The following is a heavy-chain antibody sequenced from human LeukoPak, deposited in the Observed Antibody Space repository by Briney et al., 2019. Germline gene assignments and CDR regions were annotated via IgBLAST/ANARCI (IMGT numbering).Heavy chain of an antibody. D-gene: IGHD6-19*01. CDR2: IIPIFGTA. CDR3: ARYLGVAGLAQNGPFDP. CDR1: GGTFSSYA. J-gene: IGHJ5*02. Sequence: SVKVSCKASGGTFSSYAISWVRQAPGQGLEWMGGIIPIFGTANYAQKFQGRVTITADESTSTAYMELSSLRSEDTAVYYCARYLGVAGLAQNGPFDPWGQGTLVTVSS. V-gene: IGHV1-69*13.